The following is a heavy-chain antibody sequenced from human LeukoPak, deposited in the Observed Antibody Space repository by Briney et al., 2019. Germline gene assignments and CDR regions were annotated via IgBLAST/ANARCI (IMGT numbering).Heavy chain of an antibody. Sequence: GGSLRLSCAASGFTFSSYAMSWVRQAPGKGLEWVSAISGSGGSTYYADSVKGRFTISRDNSKNTLYLQMNSLRAEDTAVYYRARGGGVAAAGTDFNWYFDLWGRGTLVTVSS. CDR2: ISGSGGST. J-gene: IGHJ2*01. V-gene: IGHV3-23*01. CDR1: GFTFSSYA. D-gene: IGHD6-13*01. CDR3: ARGGGVAAAGTDFNWYFDL.